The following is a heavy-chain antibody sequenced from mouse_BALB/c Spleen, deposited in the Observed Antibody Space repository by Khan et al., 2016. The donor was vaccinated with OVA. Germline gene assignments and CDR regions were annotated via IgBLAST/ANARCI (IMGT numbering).Heavy chain of an antibody. Sequence: QIQLVQSGAELAKPGASVKMSCKASGYTFTSYWMHWVKQRPGQGLEWIGYINPSTGYTEYNQRFKDKATLTADKSSSTAYMQRSSLQSEESAVYYCANHGSSSAWLTYWGQGTLVTVSA. D-gene: IGHD1-1*01. CDR3: ANHGSSSAWLTY. CDR2: INPSTGYT. CDR1: GYTFTSYW. V-gene: IGHV1-7*01. J-gene: IGHJ3*01.